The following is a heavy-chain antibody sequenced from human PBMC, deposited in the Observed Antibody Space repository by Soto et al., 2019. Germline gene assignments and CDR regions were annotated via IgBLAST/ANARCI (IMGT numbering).Heavy chain of an antibody. J-gene: IGHJ6*02. CDR3: ARPYYGSGGYYYYGMDV. CDR1: GGSISSSSYY. D-gene: IGHD3-10*01. V-gene: IGHV4-39*01. CDR2: IYYSGST. Sequence: SEALSLTCTVSGGSISSSSYYWGWIRQPPGKGLEWIGSIYYSGSTYYNPSLKSRVTISVDTSKNQFSLKLSSVTAADTAVYYCARPYYGSGGYYYYGMDVWGQGTTVT.